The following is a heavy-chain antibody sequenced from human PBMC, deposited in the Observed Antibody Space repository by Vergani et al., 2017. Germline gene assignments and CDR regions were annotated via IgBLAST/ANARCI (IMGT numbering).Heavy chain of an antibody. CDR3: ARTRSSSWYKYYYYMDV. Sequence: QVTLKESGPVLVKPTETLTLTCTVSGISLSNARMGVSWIRQPPGKALEWLAHIFSNDEKSYSTSLKSRLTISKDTSKSQVVLTMTNMDPVDTATYYCARTRSSSWYKYYYYMDVWGKGTTVTVYS. CDR1: GISLSNARMG. CDR2: IFSNDEK. V-gene: IGHV2-26*01. D-gene: IGHD6-13*01. J-gene: IGHJ6*03.